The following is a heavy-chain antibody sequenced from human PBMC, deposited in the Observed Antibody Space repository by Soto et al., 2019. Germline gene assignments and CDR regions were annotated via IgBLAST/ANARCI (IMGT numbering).Heavy chain of an antibody. CDR2: ISYDGSNK. CDR3: ARAESDYYDSSGMPYYYYGMDV. V-gene: IGHV3-30-3*01. Sequence: PGGSLRLSCAASGFTFSSYAMHWVRQAPGKGLEWVAVISYDGSNKYYADSVKGRFTISRDNSKNTLYLQMNSLRAEDTAVYYCARAESDYYDSSGMPYYYYGMDVWGQGTTVTVSS. CDR1: GFTFSSYA. J-gene: IGHJ6*02. D-gene: IGHD3-22*01.